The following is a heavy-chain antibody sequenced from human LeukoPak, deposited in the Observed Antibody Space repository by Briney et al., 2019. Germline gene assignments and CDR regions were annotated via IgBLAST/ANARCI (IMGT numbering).Heavy chain of an antibody. Sequence: ASVKISCNTFGYTFTSYGISWVRQAPGQGLEWIVWISAYNGNTNYAQKLQGRVIMTTDTFTSTAYMELRSLRSDDTAVYYCARGRRQLERQMYWFDPWGQGTLVTVSS. J-gene: IGHJ5*02. CDR3: ARGRRQLERQMYWFDP. CDR2: ISAYNGNT. D-gene: IGHD1-1*01. V-gene: IGHV1-18*01. CDR1: GYTFTSYG.